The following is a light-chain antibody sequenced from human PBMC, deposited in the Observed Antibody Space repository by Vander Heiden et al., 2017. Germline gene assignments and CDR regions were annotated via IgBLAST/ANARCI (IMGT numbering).Light chain of an antibody. CDR2: KAS. J-gene: IGKJ1*01. CDR1: QSISSW. CDR3: QQYNSYSPWT. V-gene: IGKV1-5*03. Sequence: DIQMTQSPSTLSASVGDRVTITCRASQSISSWLAWYQQKPGKAPKLLNYKASSLKSGVPSRFSGSGSGTEFTLTISSLQPDDFATYYCQQYNSYSPWTLGQGTKVEVK.